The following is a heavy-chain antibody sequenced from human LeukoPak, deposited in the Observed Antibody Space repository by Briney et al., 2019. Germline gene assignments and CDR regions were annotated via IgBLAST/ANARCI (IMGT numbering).Heavy chain of an antibody. Sequence: GASVRVSCKTSGYTFTNYGISWVRQAPGQGLEWMGWISPHYGKTDYAREIQDRVTLTTDSSTSTAYMELRSLRSDDTAIYYCARDLIPVAGSENAFDFWGQGTTVTVST. J-gene: IGHJ3*01. V-gene: IGHV1-18*01. CDR2: ISPHYGKT. CDR3: ARDLIPVAGSENAFDF. D-gene: IGHD6-19*01. CDR1: GYTFTNYG.